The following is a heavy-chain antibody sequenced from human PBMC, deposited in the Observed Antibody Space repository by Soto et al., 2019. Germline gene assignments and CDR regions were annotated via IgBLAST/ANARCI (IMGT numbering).Heavy chain of an antibody. J-gene: IGHJ6*02. D-gene: IGHD2-15*01. CDR2: ISAYNGNT. CDR3: ARDLEGYCSGGSCYSSYYYYGMDV. CDR1: GYTFTSYG. V-gene: IGHV1-18*04. Sequence: ASVKVSCKASGYTFTSYGISWVRQAPGQGLEWMGWISAYNGNTNYAQKLQGRVTMTTDTSTSTAYMELRSLRSDDTTVYYCARDLEGYCSGGSCYSSYYYYGMDVWGQGTTVTVYS.